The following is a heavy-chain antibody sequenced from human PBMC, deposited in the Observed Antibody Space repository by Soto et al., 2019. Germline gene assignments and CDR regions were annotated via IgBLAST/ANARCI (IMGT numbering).Heavy chain of an antibody. J-gene: IGHJ4*02. Sequence: QVQLQQWGAGLLKPSETLSLTCAVYGESFSGYYWSWIRQPPGKGLEWIGEINHSGSTKYNPSLKSRVTISVDTSKKQFSLKLRSVTAADTAVYYCARGRYSSSPVWFDYWGQGTLVAVSS. CDR2: INHSGST. CDR1: GESFSGYY. V-gene: IGHV4-34*01. CDR3: ARGRYSSSPVWFDY. D-gene: IGHD6-13*01.